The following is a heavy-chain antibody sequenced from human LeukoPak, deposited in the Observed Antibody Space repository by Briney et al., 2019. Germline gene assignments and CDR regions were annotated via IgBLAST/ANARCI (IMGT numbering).Heavy chain of an antibody. V-gene: IGHV3-23*01. Sequence: GGSLRLSCAASGLTFSSHWMHWVRQAPGKGLVWVSTISGTGSSTYYADSAKGRFTISRDNSKDTLFLQLNSLTAADTAMYFCAKASVAIPQYCNSWGQGTLVTVSS. D-gene: IGHD2-2*02. CDR2: ISGTGSST. J-gene: IGHJ5*02. CDR3: AKASVAIPQYCNS. CDR1: GLTFSSHW.